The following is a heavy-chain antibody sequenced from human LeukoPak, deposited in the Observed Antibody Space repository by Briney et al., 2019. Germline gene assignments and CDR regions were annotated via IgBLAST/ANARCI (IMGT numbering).Heavy chain of an antibody. Sequence: PGGSLRLSCAASGFTFSSYSMNWVRQAPGKGLEWVSYISSSSSTIYYADSVKGRFTISRDNAKNSLYLQMNSLRAEDTAVYYCASFGSSSWYYDAFDIWGQGTMVTVSS. CDR3: ASFGSSSWYYDAFDI. V-gene: IGHV3-48*04. CDR2: ISSSSSTI. D-gene: IGHD6-13*01. J-gene: IGHJ3*02. CDR1: GFTFSSYS.